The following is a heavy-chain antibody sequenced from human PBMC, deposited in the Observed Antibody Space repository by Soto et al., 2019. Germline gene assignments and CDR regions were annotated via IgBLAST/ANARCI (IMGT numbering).Heavy chain of an antibody. V-gene: IGHV1-69*02. CDR3: ASHFTGVLVLGTSPPGGDNFGWDV. CDR1: GGTFSRYT. Sequence: QVQLVQSGAEVKKPGSSVKVSCKPSGGTFSRYTFTWVRQAPGQGLEWMGRIIPIVDIPNYAQKFQGRVTITADKSTSTAYRELSRLTSDDTAVYYCASHFTGVLVLGTSPPGGDNFGWDVWGQGTTVSVS. J-gene: IGHJ6*02. D-gene: IGHD2-8*02. CDR2: IIPIVDIP.